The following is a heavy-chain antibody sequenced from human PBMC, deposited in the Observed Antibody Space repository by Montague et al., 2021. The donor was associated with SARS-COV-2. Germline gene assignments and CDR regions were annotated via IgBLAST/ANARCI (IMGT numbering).Heavy chain of an antibody. Sequence: SLRLSCAASGFTFNSYSVNWVRQAPGKGLEWVSSISSNSSYIYYADSVKGRFTISRDNAKNSLYLQMNSLRSEDTAVYYCARDGDYYDSSGILDYWGQGTL. CDR3: ARDGDYYDSSGILDY. V-gene: IGHV3-21*01. D-gene: IGHD3-22*01. CDR2: ISSNSSYI. CDR1: GFTFNSYS. J-gene: IGHJ4*02.